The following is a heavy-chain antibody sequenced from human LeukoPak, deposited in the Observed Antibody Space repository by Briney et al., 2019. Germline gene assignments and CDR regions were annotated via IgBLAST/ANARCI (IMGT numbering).Heavy chain of an antibody. CDR3: ARKFLGSRGYYFDY. CDR1: GYTFTSYA. J-gene: IGHJ4*02. CDR2: INAGNGIT. Sequence: ASVKVSCKASGYTFTSYAMHWVRQAPGQRLEWMGWINAGNGITKYSQKFQGRVTMTRDTSISTAYMELSSLRSDDTAVYYCARKFLGSRGYYFDYWGQGTLVTVPS. D-gene: IGHD3-10*01. V-gene: IGHV1-3*01.